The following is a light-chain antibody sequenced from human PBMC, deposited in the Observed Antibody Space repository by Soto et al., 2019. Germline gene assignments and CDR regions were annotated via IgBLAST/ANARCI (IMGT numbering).Light chain of an antibody. CDR1: QGIRNF. V-gene: IGKV1-27*01. J-gene: IGKJ3*01. CDR2: AAS. CDR3: QKYSSVPV. Sequence: IQMTQSPPSLSASVGDRVTITCRASQGIRNFVAWYQQKPGKAPKLLIYAASTLQSGIPSRFSGSGSGTDFTLTINSLQPEDVATYSCQKYSSVPVFGPGTKGEIK.